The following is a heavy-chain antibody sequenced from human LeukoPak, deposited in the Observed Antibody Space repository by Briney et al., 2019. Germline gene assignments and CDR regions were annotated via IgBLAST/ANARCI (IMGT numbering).Heavy chain of an antibody. J-gene: IGHJ3*02. D-gene: IGHD3-9*01. CDR1: GVSISSGSYY. CDR2: IYTSGST. V-gene: IGHV4-61*02. CDR3: ARAISRYFDWSRNPDAFDI. Sequence: SETLSLTCTVSGVSISSGSYYWSWIRQPDGKGLEWIGRIYTSGSTNYNPSLKSRVTISVDTSKNQFSLKLSSVTAADTAVYYCARAISRYFDWSRNPDAFDIWGQGTMVTVSS.